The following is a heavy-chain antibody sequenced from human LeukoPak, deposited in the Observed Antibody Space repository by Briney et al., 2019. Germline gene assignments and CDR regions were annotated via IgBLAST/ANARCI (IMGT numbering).Heavy chain of an antibody. D-gene: IGHD2-8*01. J-gene: IGHJ4*02. CDR2: ISGSGGST. Sequence: GGSLRLSCAASGFTFSSYAMSWVRQAPGKGLEWVSAISGSGGSTYYADSVKGRFTVSRDNSKNTLYLQMNSLRAEDTAVYYCAKSPCGVCYSPFDYWGQGTLVTVSS. CDR1: GFTFSSYA. V-gene: IGHV3-23*01. CDR3: AKSPCGVCYSPFDY.